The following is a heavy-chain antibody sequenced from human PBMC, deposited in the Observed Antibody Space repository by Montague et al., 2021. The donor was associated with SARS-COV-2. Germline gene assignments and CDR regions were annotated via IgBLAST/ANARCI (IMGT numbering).Heavy chain of an antibody. CDR2: IYNSDNT. V-gene: IGHV4-39*07. Sequence: SETLSLTCTVSGGSISTTNYYWAWIHQPPGKGLEWVGSIYNSDNTYYKPSLESRLTMSVDTSKNQFSLKLRSVTAADAAVYHCARAWRYGDYSGVHFAPWGQGTLVTVSS. D-gene: IGHD4-17*01. CDR1: GGSISTTNYY. J-gene: IGHJ5*02. CDR3: ARAWRYGDYSGVHFAP.